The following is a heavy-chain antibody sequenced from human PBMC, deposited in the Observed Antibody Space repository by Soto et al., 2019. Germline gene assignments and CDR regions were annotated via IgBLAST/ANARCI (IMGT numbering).Heavy chain of an antibody. CDR1: GGTFSSYA. Sequence: QVQLVQSGAEVNNPGSSVKVSCKASGGTFSSYAISWVRQAPGQGLEWMGGLIPIFGTANYAQKFQGRVTITADESTSTAYMELSSLRSEDTAVYDCARALGRAHRSYYYYGMDVWGQGTTVTVSS. CDR2: LIPIFGTA. J-gene: IGHJ6*02. V-gene: IGHV1-69*01. CDR3: ARALGRAHRSYYYYGMDV. D-gene: IGHD3-10*01.